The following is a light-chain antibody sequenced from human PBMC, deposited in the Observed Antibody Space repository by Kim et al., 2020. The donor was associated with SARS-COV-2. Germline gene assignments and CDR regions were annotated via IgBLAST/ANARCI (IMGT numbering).Light chain of an antibody. Sequence: VSPGQTAGIPCSGDKLGDKYACWYQQKPGHSPVLVIYQDSKRPSGIPERFSGSNSGNTATLTISGTQAMDEADYYCQAWDSSNVVFGGGTQLTVL. CDR3: QAWDSSNVV. CDR2: QDS. V-gene: IGLV3-1*01. CDR1: KLGDKY. J-gene: IGLJ2*01.